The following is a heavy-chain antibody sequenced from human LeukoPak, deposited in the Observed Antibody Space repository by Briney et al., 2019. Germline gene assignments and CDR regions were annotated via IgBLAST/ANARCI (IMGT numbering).Heavy chain of an antibody. D-gene: IGHD4-17*01. V-gene: IGHV4-59*01. CDR2: IYYSEST. J-gene: IGHJ5*02. CDR3: ARSYGDYSNWFDP. Sequence: PPETLSLTCTVSGGSISSYYWSWIRQPPGKGLEWIGYIYYSESTNYNPSLKGRVTISVDTSKNQFSLKLSSVTAADTAVYYCARSYGDYSNWFDPWGQGTLVTVSS. CDR1: GGSISSYY.